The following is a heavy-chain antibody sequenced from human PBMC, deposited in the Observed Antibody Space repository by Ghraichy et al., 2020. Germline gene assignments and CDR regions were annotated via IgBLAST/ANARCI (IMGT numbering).Heavy chain of an antibody. CDR1: GFTFSSYS. CDR3: ARDLGGIVGATTIIDY. CDR2: ISSGSSYI. Sequence: GGSLRLSCAASGFTFSSYSMNWVRQAPGKGLEWVSSISSGSSYIYYADSVKGRFTISRDNAKNSLYLQMNSLRAEDTAVYYCARDLGGIVGATTIIDYWGQGTLVTVSS. D-gene: IGHD1-26*01. J-gene: IGHJ4*02. V-gene: IGHV3-21*01.